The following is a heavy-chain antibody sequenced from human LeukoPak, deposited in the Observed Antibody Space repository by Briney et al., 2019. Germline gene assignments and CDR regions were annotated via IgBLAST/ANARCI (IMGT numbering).Heavy chain of an antibody. D-gene: IGHD1-26*01. CDR3: ARDGRFAAYEPDY. CDR2: IIPILGIA. V-gene: IGHV1-69*04. J-gene: IGHJ4*02. Sequence: SVKVSCKASGGTFSSYAISWVRQAPGQGLEWMGRIIPILGIANYAQKLQGRVTMTTDTSTSTAYMELRSLRYDDTAVYYCARDGRFAAYEPDYWGQGTLVTVSS. CDR1: GGTFSSYA.